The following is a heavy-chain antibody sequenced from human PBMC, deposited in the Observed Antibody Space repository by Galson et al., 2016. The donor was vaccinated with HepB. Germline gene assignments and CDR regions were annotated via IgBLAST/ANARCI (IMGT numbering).Heavy chain of an antibody. J-gene: IGHJ6*02. Sequence: SVKVSCKASGYTSNTYGITWVRQAPGQGLEWLGWISANSGNTNYAQELQGRVTMTTDTSTSTAYMELRSLRSDDTAVYYCAREVGHGMDVWGQGTTVTVSS. CDR3: AREVGHGMDV. CDR1: GYTSNTYG. CDR2: ISANSGNT. D-gene: IGHD1-26*01. V-gene: IGHV1-18*01.